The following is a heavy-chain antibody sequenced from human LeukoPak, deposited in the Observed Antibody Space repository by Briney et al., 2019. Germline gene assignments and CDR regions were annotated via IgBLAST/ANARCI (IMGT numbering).Heavy chain of an antibody. J-gene: IGHJ4*02. Sequence: GSLRLSCAASGFTFSDYYMSWIRQAPGKGLEWVSYISSSGSTIYYADSVKGRFTISRDNAKNSLYLQMNSLRAEDTAVYYCASGYDYVWGSYPSHFDYWGQGTLVTVSS. V-gene: IGHV3-11*04. CDR2: ISSSGSTI. D-gene: IGHD3-16*01. CDR1: GFTFSDYY. CDR3: ASGYDYVWGSYPSHFDY.